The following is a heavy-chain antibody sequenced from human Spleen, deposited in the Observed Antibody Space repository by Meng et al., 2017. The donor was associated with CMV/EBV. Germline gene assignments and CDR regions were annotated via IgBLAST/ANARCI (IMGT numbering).Heavy chain of an antibody. CDR3: ARDSIAATPA. D-gene: IGHD6-13*01. V-gene: IGHV3-33*08. J-gene: IGHJ5*02. CDR1: GFTFSSYE. CDR2: IRYDGVSK. Sequence: GESLKISCAASGFTFSSYEMNWVRQAPGKGLEWVAFIRYDGVSKDSADSVKGRFTISRDNAKNSLYLQMNSLRAEDTAVYYCARDSIAATPAWGQGTLVTVSS.